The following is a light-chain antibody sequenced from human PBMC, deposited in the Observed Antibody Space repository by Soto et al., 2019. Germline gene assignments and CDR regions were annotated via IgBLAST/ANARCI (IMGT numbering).Light chain of an antibody. Sequence: DIQMTQSPSTLSASVGDRVTITCRASQSISSYLAWYQHKPGKSPKLLVSRASKLESGVPSGFSGSGSGTEFTLTISSLQPDDFATYYCHQYNSYPYTFGQGKKLEIK. CDR2: RAS. CDR1: QSISSY. J-gene: IGKJ2*01. V-gene: IGKV1-5*03. CDR3: HQYNSYPYT.